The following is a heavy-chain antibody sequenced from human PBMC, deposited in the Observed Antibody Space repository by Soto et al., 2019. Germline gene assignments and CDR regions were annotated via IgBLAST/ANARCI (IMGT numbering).Heavy chain of an antibody. CDR1: GFTFSSYA. J-gene: IGHJ6*02. Sequence: GGSLRLSCAASGFTFSSYAMSWVRQAPGKGLEWVSAISGSGGSTYYADSVKGRFTISRDNSKNTLYLQMNSLRAEDTAVHYCAKVGRRYYDSSGYYYATYYYYGMDVWGQGTTVTAP. CDR3: AKVGRRYYDSSGYYYATYYYYGMDV. CDR2: ISGSGGST. V-gene: IGHV3-23*01. D-gene: IGHD3-22*01.